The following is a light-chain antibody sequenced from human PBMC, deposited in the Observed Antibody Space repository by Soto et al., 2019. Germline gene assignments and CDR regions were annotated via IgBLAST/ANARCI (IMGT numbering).Light chain of an antibody. V-gene: IGLV1-47*01. J-gene: IGLJ2*01. CDR2: RNN. Sequence: QSVLTQPPSASGTPGQRVTISCSGSSSNIGSNYVYWYQQLPGTAPKLLIYRNNQRPSGVPDRFSGSKSGTSASLAISGLRSEDEAHYYCAAWDGSLSGPVFGGGTKLTVL. CDR3: AAWDGSLSGPV. CDR1: SSNIGSNY.